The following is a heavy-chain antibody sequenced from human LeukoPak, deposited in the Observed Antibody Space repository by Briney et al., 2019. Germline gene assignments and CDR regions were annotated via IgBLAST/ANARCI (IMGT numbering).Heavy chain of an antibody. Sequence: PGGSLRLSCAASGFTVSSNYMSWVRQAPGKGLEWVSVIFTAGSTFYADSVKGRFNISRDNSKNTLYLQMNSLRAEDTAVYYCAKNSRSVDYFDYWGQGTLVTVSS. CDR3: AKNSRSVDYFDY. D-gene: IGHD5/OR15-5a*01. CDR1: GFTVSSNY. J-gene: IGHJ4*02. CDR2: IFTAGST. V-gene: IGHV3-66*01.